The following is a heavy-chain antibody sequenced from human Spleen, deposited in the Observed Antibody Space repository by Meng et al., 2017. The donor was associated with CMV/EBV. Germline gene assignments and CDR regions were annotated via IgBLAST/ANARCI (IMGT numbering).Heavy chain of an antibody. J-gene: IGHJ4*02. V-gene: IGHV4-30-4*08. CDR1: GGSISSGDYY. CDR2: IHFSGSA. Sequence: QVRLRESGPGLWKPSTTLSITCTVSGGSISSGDYYCGWIRQPPGKGLEWIGYIHFSGSAYYNPSLRSRVTISVDTSKNQFSLKVRSVTAADTAVYYWATAYDILTGNDYWGQGTLVTVSS. CDR3: ATAYDILTGNDY. D-gene: IGHD3-9*01.